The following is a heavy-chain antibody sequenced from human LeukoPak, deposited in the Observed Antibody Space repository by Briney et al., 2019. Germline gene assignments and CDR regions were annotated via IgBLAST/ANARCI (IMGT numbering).Heavy chain of an antibody. CDR1: GFTFSSYW. Sequence: PWGALRLSCTASGFTFSSYWMSWVRQAPGKGLEWEANIKQDGSEKYYVDSVKGRFTISRDNAKNSLYLQMNSLRAEDTAVYYCARVEKLWVRGVISSRGLPYYFDYWGQGTLVTVSS. D-gene: IGHD3-10*01. V-gene: IGHV3-7*01. J-gene: IGHJ4*02. CDR3: ARVEKLWVRGVISSRGLPYYFDY. CDR2: IKQDGSEK.